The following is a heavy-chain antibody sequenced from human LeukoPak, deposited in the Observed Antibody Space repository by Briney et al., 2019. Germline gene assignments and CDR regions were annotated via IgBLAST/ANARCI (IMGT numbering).Heavy chain of an antibody. CDR1: GFTFSSYA. D-gene: IGHD3-22*01. CDR3: AKDYYDSSGYYLRSLYYFDY. J-gene: IGHJ4*02. V-gene: IGHV3-23*01. CDR2: ISESGAIT. Sequence: GGSLRLSCAASGFTFSSYAMSWVRQAPGKGLKWVSGISESGAITHYADSVKGRFTISRDNSKTTVFLQMNSLRAEDTAVYYCAKDYYDSSGYYLRSLYYFDYWGQGTLVTVSS.